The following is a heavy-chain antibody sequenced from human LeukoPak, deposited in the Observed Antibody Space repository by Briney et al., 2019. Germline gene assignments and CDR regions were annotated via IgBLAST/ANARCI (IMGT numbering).Heavy chain of an antibody. J-gene: IGHJ3*02. CDR1: GFTFSSYA. Sequence: GGSLRLSCAASGFTFSSYAMSWVRQAPGKGLEWVSAISGSGDSTFYADSVKGRFIISRDNAKNSLFLQMDSLRAEDTAVYYCARDRTYCSGGICYDLFDIWGQGTTVTVSS. D-gene: IGHD2-15*01. V-gene: IGHV3-23*01. CDR3: ARDRTYCSGGICYDLFDI. CDR2: ISGSGDST.